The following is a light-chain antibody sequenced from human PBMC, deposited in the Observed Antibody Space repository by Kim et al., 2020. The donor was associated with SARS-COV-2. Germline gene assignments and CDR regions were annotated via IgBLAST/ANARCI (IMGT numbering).Light chain of an antibody. CDR1: QDVPSNY. Sequence: LSPGERATLSCRARQDVPSNYLTWYQQKPGQPPRLLIYAASRGAAGIPDRFSGRGSGTDFTLTISRLEPEDFAVYYCQQYGSSPWTFGQGTKLEI. CDR3: QQYGSSPWT. V-gene: IGKV3-20*01. J-gene: IGKJ1*01. CDR2: AAS.